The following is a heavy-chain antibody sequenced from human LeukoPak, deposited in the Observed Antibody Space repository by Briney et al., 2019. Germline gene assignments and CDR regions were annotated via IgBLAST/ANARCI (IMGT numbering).Heavy chain of an antibody. CDR1: GFTFSSYE. CDR3: AISYITISGIDY. J-gene: IGHJ4*02. CDR2: ISRSGSTI. V-gene: IGHV3-48*03. D-gene: IGHD3-9*01. Sequence: GGSLRLSCAASGFTFSSYEMNWVRQAPGKGLEWVSYISRSGSTIYYADSVKGRFTISRDNAKNSLYLQMNSLRAEDTAVYYCAISYITISGIDYWGQGTLVTVSS.